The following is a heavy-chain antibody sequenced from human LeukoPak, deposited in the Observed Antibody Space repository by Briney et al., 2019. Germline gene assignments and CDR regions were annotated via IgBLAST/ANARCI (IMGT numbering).Heavy chain of an antibody. Sequence: GGSLRLSCAVSGLTFSGFWMSWSRQAPGKGLEWVASISSDGSEGYYADVVKGRFTISRDNAKNSLYLQINSLRAEDTAVYYCARSSYSSSSSVWGQGTMVTVSS. D-gene: IGHD6-6*01. CDR3: ARSSYSSSSSV. CDR2: ISSDGSEG. V-gene: IGHV3-7*03. CDR1: GLTFSGFW. J-gene: IGHJ3*01.